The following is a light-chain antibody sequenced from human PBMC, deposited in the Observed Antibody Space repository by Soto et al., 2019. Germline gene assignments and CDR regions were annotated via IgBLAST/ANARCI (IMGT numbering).Light chain of an antibody. CDR2: DVS. CDR3: SSYTSSSTPL. V-gene: IGLV2-14*01. CDR1: SSDVGGHNY. Sequence: QSALTQPASVSGSPGQSITISCTGTSSDVGGHNYVSWYQQHPGKAPKLMIYDVSNRPSGVSNRFSGSKSGNTASLTISGLQAEDEADYYCSSYTSSSTPLFGGGTKLTVL. J-gene: IGLJ2*01.